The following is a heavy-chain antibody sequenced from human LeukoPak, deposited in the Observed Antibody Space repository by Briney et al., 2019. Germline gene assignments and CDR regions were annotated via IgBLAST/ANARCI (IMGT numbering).Heavy chain of an antibody. CDR3: VRDDRQRSGWHFDY. V-gene: IGHV3-30*04. D-gene: IGHD6-19*01. CDR2: IPYDGSNK. J-gene: IGHJ4*02. Sequence: PGGSLRLSCAASGFTFGTYAMHWVRQAPVKGLEWVAIIPYDGSNKYYADSVKGRFTISRDNSKNMLYLQMDSLRDEDTAVYYCVRDDRQRSGWHFDYWGQGTLVTVSS. CDR1: GFTFGTYA.